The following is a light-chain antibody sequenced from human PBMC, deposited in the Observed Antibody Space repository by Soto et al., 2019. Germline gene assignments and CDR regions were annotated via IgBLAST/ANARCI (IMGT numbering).Light chain of an antibody. Sequence: QSLLSQPPSVSFAPGQKVTISCTGSSSNIGAGYDLHWYQQLPGTAPKLLLYGNSNRPSGVPDRFSGSKSGTSASLAITGLQAEDEADYYCQSYDRSLSAYVFGTGTKVTVL. J-gene: IGLJ1*01. CDR1: SSNIGAGYD. CDR2: GNS. V-gene: IGLV1-40*01. CDR3: QSYDRSLSAYV.